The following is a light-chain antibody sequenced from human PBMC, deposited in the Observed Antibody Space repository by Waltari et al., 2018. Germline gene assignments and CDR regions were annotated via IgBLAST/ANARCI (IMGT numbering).Light chain of an antibody. CDR1: SSNIGNNY. J-gene: IGLJ2*01. V-gene: IGLV1-51*02. Sequence: QSVLTQPPSVSAAPGQKVTIPCSGSSSNIGNNYVSSYQQLPGTAPKLFIYENNKRPSGIPDRFSGSKSGTSATLGITGLQTGDEADYYCGTWDTSLSALIFGGGTKLTVL. CDR3: GTWDTSLSALI. CDR2: ENN.